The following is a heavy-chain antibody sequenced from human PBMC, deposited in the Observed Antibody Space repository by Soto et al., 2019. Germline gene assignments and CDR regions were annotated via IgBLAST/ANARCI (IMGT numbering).Heavy chain of an antibody. D-gene: IGHD6-13*01. V-gene: IGHV3-49*04. CDR3: TRNIEAAGFDY. CDR2: IRSKAYGGTT. Sequence: GGSLRLSCTASGFTFGDYAMSWVRQAPGKGLEWVGFIRSKAYGGTTEYAASVKGSFTISRDDAKSIVYLQMNSLKTEDTSVYSCTRNIEAAGFDYWGQGTLVTVSS. J-gene: IGHJ4*02. CDR1: GFTFGDYA.